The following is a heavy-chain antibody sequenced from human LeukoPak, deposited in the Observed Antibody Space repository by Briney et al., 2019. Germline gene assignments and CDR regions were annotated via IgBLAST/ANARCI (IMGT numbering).Heavy chain of an antibody. CDR2: INPNSGGT. CDR3: AREGIVVAHTGAFDI. CDR1: GYTFTGYY. D-gene: IGHD3-22*01. J-gene: IGHJ3*02. Sequence: ASVKVSCRASGYTFTGYYMHWVRQAPGQGLEWMGWINPNSGGTNYAQKFQGRVTMTRDTSISTAYMELSRLRSDDTAVYYCAREGIVVAHTGAFDIWGQGTMVTVSS. V-gene: IGHV1-2*02.